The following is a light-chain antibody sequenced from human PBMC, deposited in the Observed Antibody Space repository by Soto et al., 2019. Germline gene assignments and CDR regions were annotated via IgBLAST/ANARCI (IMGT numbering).Light chain of an antibody. V-gene: IGKV1-5*01. CDR1: QSISSW. Sequence: DIQMTQSPSTLSASVGDRVTITCRASQSISSWLAWYHQKPGKAPRLLIYDASYLERGVPSRFSGSGSGTEFTLTISDLQPDDLATYYCQQYNSFWTFGQGTKVEI. J-gene: IGKJ1*01. CDR2: DAS. CDR3: QQYNSFWT.